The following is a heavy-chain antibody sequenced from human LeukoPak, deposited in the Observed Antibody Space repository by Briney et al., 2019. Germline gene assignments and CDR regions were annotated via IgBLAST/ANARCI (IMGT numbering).Heavy chain of an antibody. D-gene: IGHD6-19*01. CDR2: ISSAGGYI. CDR1: GLSFSSYS. J-gene: IGHJ6*03. V-gene: IGHV3-21*01. CDR3: ARDKGSDYYYSYMDV. Sequence: PGGSLRLSCAASGLSFSSYSMNWVRQAPGKGLEWVSSISSAGGYIHYADSVKGRFTISRDNAKNSLYLQMNSLRVEDTAIYYCARDKGSDYYYSYMDVWGKGTTVTVSS.